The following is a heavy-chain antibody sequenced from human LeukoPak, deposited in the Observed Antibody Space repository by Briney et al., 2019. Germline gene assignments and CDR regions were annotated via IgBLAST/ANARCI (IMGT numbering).Heavy chain of an antibody. CDR2: IYYSGST. CDR3: ARGYYDGSGLAY. V-gene: IGHV4-39*07. Sequence: PSETLSLTCTVSGGSISSSSYYWGWIRQPPGKGLEWIGSIYYSGSTYYNPSLKSRVTIPVDTSKNQFSLKLSSVTAADTAVYYCARGYYDGSGLAYWGQGTLVTVSS. CDR1: GGSISSSSYY. J-gene: IGHJ4*02. D-gene: IGHD3-22*01.